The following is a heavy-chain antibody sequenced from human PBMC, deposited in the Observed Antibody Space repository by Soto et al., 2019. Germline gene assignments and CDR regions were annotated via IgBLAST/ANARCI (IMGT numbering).Heavy chain of an antibody. CDR2: IYYSGST. CDR1: GGSISSGDYY. V-gene: IGHV4-61*08. CDR3: ARVITMVRGVPDNWFDP. Sequence: PSETLSLTCTVSGGSISSGDYYWSWIRQPPGKGLEWIGYIYYSGSTNYNPSLKSRVTISVGTSKNQFSLKLSSVTAADTAVYYCARVITMVRGVPDNWFDPWGQGTLVTVSS. D-gene: IGHD3-10*01. J-gene: IGHJ5*02.